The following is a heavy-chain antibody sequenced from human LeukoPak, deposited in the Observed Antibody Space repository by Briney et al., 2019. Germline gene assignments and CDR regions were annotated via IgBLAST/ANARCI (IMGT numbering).Heavy chain of an antibody. D-gene: IGHD3-9*01. V-gene: IGHV3-21*01. CDR2: ISSSSYI. J-gene: IGHJ4*02. CDR1: GFTFSGYS. CDR3: ARGVVRYFDY. Sequence: GGSLRLSCAASGFTFSGYSMNWVRQAPGKGLEWVSSISSSSYIYYADSVKGRFTISRDNAKNSLYLQMNSLRAEDTAVYYCARGVVRYFDYWGQGALVTVPS.